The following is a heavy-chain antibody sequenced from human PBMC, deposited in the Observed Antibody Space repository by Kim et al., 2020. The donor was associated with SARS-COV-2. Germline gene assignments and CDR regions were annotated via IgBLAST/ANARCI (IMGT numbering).Heavy chain of an antibody. CDR1: GGSFSGYY. V-gene: IGHV4-34*01. J-gene: IGHJ1*01. D-gene: IGHD3-22*01. CDR2: INHSGST. Sequence: SETLSLTCAVYGGSFSGYYWSWIRQPPGKGLEWIGEINHSGSTNYNPSLKSRVTISVDTSKNQFSLKLSSVTAADTAVYYCARRGYDSSGYYRYFQHWGQGTLVTVSS. CDR3: ARRGYDSSGYYRYFQH.